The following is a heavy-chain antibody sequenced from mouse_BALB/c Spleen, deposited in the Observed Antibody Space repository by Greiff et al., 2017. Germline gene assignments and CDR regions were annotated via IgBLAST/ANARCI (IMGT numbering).Heavy chain of an antibody. V-gene: IGHV1-7*01. Sequence: VQLQQSGAELAKPGASVKMSCKASGYTFTSYWMHWVKQRPGQGLEWIGYINPSTGYTEYNQKFKDKATLTADKSSSTAYMQLSSLTSEDSAVYYCARNWEGYYYAMDYWGQGTSVTVSS. CDR2: INPSTGYT. CDR3: ARNWEGYYYAMDY. D-gene: IGHD4-1*01. J-gene: IGHJ4*01. CDR1: GYTFTSYW.